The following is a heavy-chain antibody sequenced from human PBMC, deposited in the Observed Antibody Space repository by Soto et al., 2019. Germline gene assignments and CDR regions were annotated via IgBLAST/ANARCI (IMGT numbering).Heavy chain of an antibody. CDR3: ASEYYYDSSGYYRYYYYGMDV. CDR2: INPSGGST. D-gene: IGHD3-22*01. Sequence: QVQLVQSGAEVKKPGASVKVSCKASGYTFTSYYMHWVRQAPGQGLEWMGIINPSGGSTSYAQKFQGRVNMTRDTSTSTVYMELSSLRSEDTAVYYCASEYYYDSSGYYRYYYYGMDVWGQGTTVTVSS. J-gene: IGHJ6*02. V-gene: IGHV1-46*01. CDR1: GYTFTSYY.